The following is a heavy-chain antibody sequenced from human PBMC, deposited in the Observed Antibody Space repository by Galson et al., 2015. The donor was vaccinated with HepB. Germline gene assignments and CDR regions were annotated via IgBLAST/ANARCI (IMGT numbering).Heavy chain of an antibody. D-gene: IGHD6-13*01. CDR1: GFSLSTIGVG. CDR2: IYWDDDK. CDR3: ARKGYFAGTTDAFHT. V-gene: IGHV2-5*02. J-gene: IGHJ3*02. Sequence: PALVKPTQTLTLTCTFSGFSLSTIGVGVGWIRQPPGKALQWLALIYWDDDKRYSPSLKSRLTITKDTSKNQVVLTMTNMDPADTATYYCARKGYFAGTTDAFHTWGQGTMVTVSS.